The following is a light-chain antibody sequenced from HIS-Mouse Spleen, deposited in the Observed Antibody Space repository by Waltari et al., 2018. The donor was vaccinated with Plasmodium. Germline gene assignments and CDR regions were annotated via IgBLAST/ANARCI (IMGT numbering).Light chain of an antibody. CDR2: GAS. CDR3: QQYNNWSFT. CDR1: QRVSSN. J-gene: IGKJ3*01. V-gene: IGKV3-15*01. Sequence: DIVMTQSPATLSVPTGERATLSCRASQRVSSNLAWYQQKPGQAPRLRIYGASTRATGIPARFSGSGSGTEFTLTISSLQSEDFAVYYCQQYNNWSFTFGPGTKVDIK.